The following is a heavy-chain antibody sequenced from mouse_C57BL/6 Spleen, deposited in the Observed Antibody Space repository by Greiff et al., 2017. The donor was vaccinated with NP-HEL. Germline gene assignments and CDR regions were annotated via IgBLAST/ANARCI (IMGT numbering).Heavy chain of an antibody. CDR2: IRNKANGYTT. CDR1: GFTFTDYY. V-gene: IGHV7-3*01. D-gene: IGHD4-1*01. CDR3: ARYRTGTGRYYFDY. J-gene: IGHJ2*01. Sequence: EVQLVESGGGLVQPGGSLSLSCAASGFTFTDYYMSWVRQPPGKALEWLGFIRNKANGYTTEYSASVKGRFTISRDNSQSILYLQMNALRADDSATYYCARYRTGTGRYYFDYWGQGTTLTVSS.